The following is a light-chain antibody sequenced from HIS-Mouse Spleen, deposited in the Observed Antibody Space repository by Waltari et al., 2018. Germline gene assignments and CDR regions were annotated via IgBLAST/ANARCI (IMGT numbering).Light chain of an antibody. Sequence: SYELTQPPSVSVSPGQTARITCSGDALPNKYAYWYQQKSGQAPVLVIYEDSKRPSGIPERFSGSSSGPMATLTISGAQVEDEADYYCYSTDSSGNHRVFGGGTKLTVL. CDR1: ALPNKY. CDR2: EDS. J-gene: IGLJ2*01. V-gene: IGLV3-10*01. CDR3: YSTDSSGNHRV.